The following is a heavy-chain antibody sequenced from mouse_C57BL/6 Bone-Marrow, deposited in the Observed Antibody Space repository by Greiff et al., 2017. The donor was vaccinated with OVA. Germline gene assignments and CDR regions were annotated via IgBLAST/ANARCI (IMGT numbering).Heavy chain of an antibody. D-gene: IGHD4-1*01. J-gene: IGHJ4*01. CDR2: ISNGGGST. CDR1: GFTFSDYY. V-gene: IGHV5-12*01. CDR3: ARLTGTNYYAMDY. Sequence: EVKLVESGGGLVQPGGSLKLSCAASGFTFSDYYMYWVRQTPEKRLEWVAYISNGGGSTYYPDTVKGRFTISRDNAKNTLYLHMSRLKSEDTAMYYCARLTGTNYYAMDYWGQGTSVTVSS.